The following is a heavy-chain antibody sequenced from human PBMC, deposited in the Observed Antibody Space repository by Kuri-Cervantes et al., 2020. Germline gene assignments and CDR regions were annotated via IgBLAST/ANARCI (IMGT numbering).Heavy chain of an antibody. D-gene: IGHD4-17*01. CDR3: ARGFILQGEIYGFDY. J-gene: IGHJ4*02. CDR1: GYTFTSYD. Sequence: SVKVSCKASGYTFTSYDINWVRQAPGQGLEWMGGIIPIFGTANYAQKFQGRVTITADESTSTAYMELSSLRSEDTAVYYCARGFILQGEIYGFDYWGQGTLVTVSS. V-gene: IGHV1-69*13. CDR2: IIPIFGTA.